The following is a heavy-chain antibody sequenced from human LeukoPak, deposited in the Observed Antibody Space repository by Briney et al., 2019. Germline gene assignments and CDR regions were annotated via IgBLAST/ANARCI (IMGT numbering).Heavy chain of an antibody. J-gene: IGHJ3*02. CDR1: GGSISSGGYD. Sequence: SQTLSLTCTVSGGSISSGGYDWSWIRQHPGKGLEWIGYIYYSGSTYYNPSLKSRVTISVDTSKNQFSLKLSSVTAADTAVYYCARDVDTAMVRPRDAFDIWGQGTMVTVSS. CDR3: ARDVDTAMVRPRDAFDI. CDR2: IYYSGST. V-gene: IGHV4-31*03. D-gene: IGHD5-18*01.